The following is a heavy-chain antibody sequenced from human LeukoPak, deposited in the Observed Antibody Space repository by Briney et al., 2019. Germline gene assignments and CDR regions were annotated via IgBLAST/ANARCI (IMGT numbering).Heavy chain of an antibody. J-gene: IGHJ4*02. CDR2: IIPIFGTA. D-gene: IGHD3-22*01. Sequence: EASVKVSCKASGGTFSSYAISWVRQAPGQGLEWMGGIIPIFGTANYAQKFQGGVTITADESTSTAYMELSSLRSEDTAVYYCARSHYYDSSTHIDYWGQGTLVTVSS. CDR1: GGTFSSYA. V-gene: IGHV1-69*13. CDR3: ARSHYYDSSTHIDY.